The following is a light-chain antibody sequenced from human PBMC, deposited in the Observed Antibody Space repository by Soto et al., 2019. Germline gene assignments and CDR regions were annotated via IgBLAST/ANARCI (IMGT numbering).Light chain of an antibody. J-gene: IGLJ2*01. CDR1: SSDVGGYNY. CDR3: SSYTSSSTVV. CDR2: DVS. V-gene: IGLV2-14*01. Sequence: QSALTQPASVSGSPGQSITISCTGTSSDVGGYNYVSWYQQHPGKAPKLMIYDVSNRPSGVSNRFSGSKSGNTASLTISGLHDEEEAYYYCSSYTSSSTVVFGGGTQLTVL.